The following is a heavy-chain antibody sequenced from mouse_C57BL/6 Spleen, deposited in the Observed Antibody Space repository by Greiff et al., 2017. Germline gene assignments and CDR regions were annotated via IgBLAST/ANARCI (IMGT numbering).Heavy chain of an antibody. J-gene: IGHJ2*01. V-gene: IGHV5-17*01. CDR3: ARKYYGNYVYFDY. Sequence: DVMLVESGGGLVKPGGSLKLSCAASGFTFSDYGMHWVRQAPEKGLEWVAYISSGSSTIYYADTVKGRFTISRDNAKNTLFLQMTSLRSEDTAMXYCARKYYGNYVYFDYWGQGTTLTVSS. D-gene: IGHD2-1*01. CDR1: GFTFSDYG. CDR2: ISSGSSTI.